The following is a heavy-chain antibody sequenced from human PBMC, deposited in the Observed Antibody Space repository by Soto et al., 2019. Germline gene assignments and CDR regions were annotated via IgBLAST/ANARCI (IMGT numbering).Heavy chain of an antibody. CDR3: ARASVATIPGGMDV. CDR1: CGSFIGYY. CDR2: INHSGST. J-gene: IGHJ6*02. D-gene: IGHD2-15*01. V-gene: IGHV4-34*01. Sequence: SETLSLTCAFYCGSFIGYYWSWIRQPPGKGLEWIGEINHSGSTNYNPSLKSRVTISVDTSKNQFSLKLSSVTAADTAVYYCARASVATIPGGMDVWGQGTTVTVS.